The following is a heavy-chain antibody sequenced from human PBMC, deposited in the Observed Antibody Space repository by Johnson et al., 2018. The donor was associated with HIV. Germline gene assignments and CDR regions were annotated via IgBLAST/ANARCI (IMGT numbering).Heavy chain of an antibody. J-gene: IGHJ3*02. CDR3: ARGGVYSSSWYPFQGAFDI. CDR1: GFTFSSYA. Sequence: VQLVESGGGVVQPGRSLRLSCAASGFTFSSYAMHWVRQAPGKGLEWVSAIGTAGDTYYPGSVKGRFTISRENAKNSLYLRMNSLRAGDTAVYYCARGGVYSSSWYPFQGAFDIWGQGTMVTVSS. V-gene: IGHV3-13*01. D-gene: IGHD6-13*01. CDR2: IGTAGDT.